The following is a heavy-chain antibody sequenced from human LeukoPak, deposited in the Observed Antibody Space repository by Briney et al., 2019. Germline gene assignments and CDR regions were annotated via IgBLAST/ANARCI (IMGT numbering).Heavy chain of an antibody. Sequence: GGSLRLSCSGSGFAISTYSMNWVRQAPGEGLQWVSSISSSGKYVYYEDSVKGRFTLSRDDAKNELFLQMNSLRPEDTAVYYCARDRYGSSVGGMDVWGQGTTVTVSS. CDR1: GFAISTYS. CDR3: ARDRYGSSVGGMDV. D-gene: IGHD6-6*01. V-gene: IGHV3-21*06. J-gene: IGHJ6*02. CDR2: ISSSGKYV.